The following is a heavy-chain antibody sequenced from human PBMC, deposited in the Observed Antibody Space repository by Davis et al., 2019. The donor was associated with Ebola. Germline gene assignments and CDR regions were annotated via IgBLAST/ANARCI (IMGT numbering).Heavy chain of an antibody. CDR2: INPTGGST. CDR3: AKDRYYDNSPLYFESET. J-gene: IGHJ4*02. D-gene: IGHD3-22*01. Sequence: ASVKVSCKASGHTFTGYYMHWVRQAPGQGLEWMGIINPTGGSTRYVQKFQGRVTMTRDTSTSTIYMELSSLRSEDTAVYYCAKDRYYDNSPLYFESETWGQGTLVTVSS. V-gene: IGHV1-46*01. CDR1: GHTFTGYY.